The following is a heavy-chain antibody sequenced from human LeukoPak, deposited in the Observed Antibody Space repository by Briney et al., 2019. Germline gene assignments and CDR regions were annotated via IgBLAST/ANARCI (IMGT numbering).Heavy chain of an antibody. CDR1: GFTFSSYS. Sequence: PGGSLRLSCAASGFTFSSYSMNWVRQAPGKGLEWVSSISSSSSYIYYADSVKGRFTISRDNAKNSLYLQMNSLRAEDTAVYYCARVAARRGYVYYYYMDVWGKGTTVTVSS. CDR2: ISSSSSYI. D-gene: IGHD6-6*01. V-gene: IGHV3-21*01. CDR3: ARVAARRGYVYYYYMDV. J-gene: IGHJ6*03.